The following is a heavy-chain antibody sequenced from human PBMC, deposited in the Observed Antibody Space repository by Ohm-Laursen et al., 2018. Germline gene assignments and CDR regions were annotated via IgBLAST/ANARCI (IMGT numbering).Heavy chain of an antibody. CDR1: GFTFSNYA. CDR3: AQTWAEVGPRGEYFQH. J-gene: IGHJ1*01. V-gene: IGHV3-23*01. Sequence: SLRLSCSASGFTFSNYAMSWVRQAPGKGLEFVSAISGSGLNTYYADSVKSRYTISRDNSKNTHYLQMNSLSAEDTAVYYCAQTWAEVGPRGEYFQHWGQGTLAIVSS. CDR2: ISGSGLNT. D-gene: IGHD3/OR15-3a*01.